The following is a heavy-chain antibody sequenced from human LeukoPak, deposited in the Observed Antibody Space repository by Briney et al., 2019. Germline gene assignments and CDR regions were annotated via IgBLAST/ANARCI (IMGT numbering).Heavy chain of an antibody. V-gene: IGHV1-18*01. D-gene: IGHD6-13*01. Sequence: GASVKVSCKASGYTFTSYGISWVRQAPGQGLEWMGWISAYHGNTNYAQKLQGRVTMTTDTSTSTAYMELSRLRSDDTAVYYCARERAGGTGYSSPNLDYWGQGTLVTVSS. J-gene: IGHJ4*02. CDR2: ISAYHGNT. CDR1: GYTFTSYG. CDR3: ARERAGGTGYSSPNLDY.